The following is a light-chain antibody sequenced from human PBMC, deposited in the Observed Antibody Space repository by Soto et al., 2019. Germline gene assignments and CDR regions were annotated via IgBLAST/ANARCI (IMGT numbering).Light chain of an antibody. V-gene: IGKV3-20*01. CDR2: GAS. CDR3: QHYGSSPPWT. J-gene: IGKJ1*01. Sequence: EIVLTQSPGSLSLSPGERATLSCRASQSVSSSYLAWYQQKPGQAPRLLIYGASNRATGIPDRFSGSGSGTDFTLTISRLEHDDFAVYYCQHYGSSPPWTFGQGTKVEIK. CDR1: QSVSSSY.